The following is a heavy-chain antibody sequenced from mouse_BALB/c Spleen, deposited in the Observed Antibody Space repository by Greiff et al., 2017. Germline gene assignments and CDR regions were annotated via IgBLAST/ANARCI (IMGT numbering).Heavy chain of an antibody. CDR3: AREGIYGNYWFAY. J-gene: IGHJ3*01. Sequence: QVQLQQPGADLVKPGASVKLSCKASGYTFTSYWMNWVKQRPGQGLEWIGEITPSNGRTNYNEKFKSKATLTVDKSSSTAYMQLSSLTSEDSAVYYCAREGIYGNYWFAYWGQGTLVTVSA. D-gene: IGHD2-1*01. CDR1: GYTFTSYW. CDR2: ITPSNGRT. V-gene: IGHV1S81*02.